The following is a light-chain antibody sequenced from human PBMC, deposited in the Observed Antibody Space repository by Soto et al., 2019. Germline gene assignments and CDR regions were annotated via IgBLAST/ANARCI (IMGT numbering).Light chain of an antibody. CDR1: QSLLHSNGYTY. CDR2: WGS. CDR3: MQALQNPLT. Sequence: DIVMTQSPLSLPVTPGEPASISCRSSQSLLHSNGYTYLDWYLQKPGQSPQLLIYWGSNRASGVPDRFSGSGSGTDCTLKISRVEAEDVGVYYCMQALQNPLTFGPGTKVDL. V-gene: IGKV2-28*01. J-gene: IGKJ3*01.